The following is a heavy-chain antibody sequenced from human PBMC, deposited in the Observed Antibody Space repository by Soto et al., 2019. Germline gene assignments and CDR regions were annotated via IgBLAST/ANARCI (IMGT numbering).Heavy chain of an antibody. V-gene: IGHV1-2*02. CDR3: ARVLPPFDP. J-gene: IGHJ5*02. Sequence: GASVKVSCKASGYTFTGYYMHWVRQAPGQGLEWMGWINPNSGGTNYAQKFQGRVTMTTDTSTSTAYMELRSLRSDDTAVYYCARVLPPFDPWGQGTLVTVSS. CDR1: GYTFTGYY. CDR2: INPNSGGT.